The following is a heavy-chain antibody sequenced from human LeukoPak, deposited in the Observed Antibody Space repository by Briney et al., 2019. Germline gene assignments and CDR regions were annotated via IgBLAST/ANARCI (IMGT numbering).Heavy chain of an antibody. Sequence: GASVKVSCKASGYTFTGYYVHWVRQAPGQGLEWMGWINPNSGGTNYAQKFQGRVTMTRDTSISTAYMELNSLKSDDTAVYYCTSDNSCSSSSCGNSYMDVWGKGTTVTVAS. CDR2: INPNSGGT. D-gene: IGHD2-2*01. V-gene: IGHV1-2*02. CDR3: TSDNSCSSSSCGNSYMDV. J-gene: IGHJ6*03. CDR1: GYTFTGYY.